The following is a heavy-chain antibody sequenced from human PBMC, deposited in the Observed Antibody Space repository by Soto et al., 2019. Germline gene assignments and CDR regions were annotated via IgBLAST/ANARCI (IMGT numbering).Heavy chain of an antibody. V-gene: IGHV3-66*01. CDR2: IHSGGNT. J-gene: IGHJ4*02. Sequence: EVQLVESGGGLVQPGGALRLSCAASGFTVSNNYISWVRQAPGKGLEWVSVIHSGGNTYYADSVKGRFTISRDNSKNTLYLHMNSLRVEDTAVYYCARGGGGAHVDHWGQGTLVTVSS. D-gene: IGHD3-10*01. CDR1: GFTVSNNY. CDR3: ARGGGGAHVDH.